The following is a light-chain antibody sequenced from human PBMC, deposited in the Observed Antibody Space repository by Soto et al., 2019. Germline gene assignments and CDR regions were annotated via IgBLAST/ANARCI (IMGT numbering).Light chain of an antibody. Sequence: DIPMTQSPSSLSAPVGDRVTITCRASQSITKDLNWYQHKPGEAPRLLVYAASNLQSGVPPRFSGSGSGTDFTLTISSLQPEDSETYYCQQRYTNLWAAFGGGTKVEIK. CDR1: QSITKD. CDR3: QQRYTNLWAA. J-gene: IGKJ4*01. V-gene: IGKV1-39*01. CDR2: AAS.